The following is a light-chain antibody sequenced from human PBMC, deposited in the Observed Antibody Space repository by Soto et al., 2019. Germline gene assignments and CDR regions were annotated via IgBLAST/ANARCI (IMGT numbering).Light chain of an antibody. Sequence: QSALTQPPSASGSPGQSVTISCTGTSSDIGGYNYVSWYQQHPGKAPKLMIYDVTKRPSGVPDRFSGSKSGSTASLTVSGLHAEDEADYYCSSYAGNNKYVFGTGTKLTVL. CDR2: DVT. CDR3: SSYAGNNKYV. CDR1: SSDIGGYNY. V-gene: IGLV2-8*01. J-gene: IGLJ1*01.